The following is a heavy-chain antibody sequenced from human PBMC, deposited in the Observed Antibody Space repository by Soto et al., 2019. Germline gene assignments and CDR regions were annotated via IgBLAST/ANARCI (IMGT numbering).Heavy chain of an antibody. CDR2: IYYSGGT. Sequence: PSETLSVTCTVSGGSISSGDYYRSWIRQPPGQGLEWIGYIYYSGGTYYNPSLKSRVTISVDTSKSQFSLNLSSVTAADTAVYFRARGEKRYCSGDGCYQNYCYYYGMAGWSQGSTVSV. V-gene: IGHV4-30-4*01. CDR1: GGSISSGDYY. CDR3: ARGEKRYCSGDGCYQNYCYYYGMAG. J-gene: IGHJ6*02. D-gene: IGHD2-15*01.